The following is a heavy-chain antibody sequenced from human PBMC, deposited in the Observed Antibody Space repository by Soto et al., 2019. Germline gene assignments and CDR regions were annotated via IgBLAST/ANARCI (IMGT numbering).Heavy chain of an antibody. Sequence: GGSLRLSCAASGFTFSSYAMSWVRQAPGKGLEWVSAISGSGGSTYYADSVKGRFTISRDNSKNTLYLQMNSLRAEDTAVYYCAKGTSDFWSGYYPIGTDYYYGMDVWGQGTTVTVSS. CDR2: ISGSGGST. CDR3: AKGTSDFWSGYYPIGTDYYYGMDV. CDR1: GFTFSSYA. J-gene: IGHJ6*02. D-gene: IGHD3-3*01. V-gene: IGHV3-23*01.